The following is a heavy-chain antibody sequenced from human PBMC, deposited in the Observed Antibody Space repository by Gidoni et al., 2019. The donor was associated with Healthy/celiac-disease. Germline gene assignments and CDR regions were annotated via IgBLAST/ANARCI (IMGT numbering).Heavy chain of an antibody. Sequence: EVQLVESGGGLVQPGGSLRLSCAASGFTFSSYSMNWVRQAPGKGLEWVSYISSSSSTIYYADSVKGRFTISRDNAKNSLYLQMNSLRAEDTAVYYCARDDVDTAMVLYYYGMDVWGQGTTVTVSS. D-gene: IGHD5-18*01. J-gene: IGHJ6*02. CDR2: ISSSSSTI. CDR1: GFTFSSYS. CDR3: ARDDVDTAMVLYYYGMDV. V-gene: IGHV3-48*01.